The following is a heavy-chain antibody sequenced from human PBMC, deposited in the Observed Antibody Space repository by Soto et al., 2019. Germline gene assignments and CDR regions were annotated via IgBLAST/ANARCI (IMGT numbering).Heavy chain of an antibody. J-gene: IGHJ6*02. D-gene: IGHD6-13*01. CDR3: ARWGITAGTTLRPYYGMDV. V-gene: IGHV1-69*13. Sequence: SVKVSCKASGGTFSSYAISWVRQAPGQGLEWMGGIIPIFGTANYAQKFQGRVTITADESTSTAYMELSSLRSEDTAVYYCARWGITAGTTLRPYYGMDVWGQGTTVTVSS. CDR2: IIPIFGTA. CDR1: GGTFSSYA.